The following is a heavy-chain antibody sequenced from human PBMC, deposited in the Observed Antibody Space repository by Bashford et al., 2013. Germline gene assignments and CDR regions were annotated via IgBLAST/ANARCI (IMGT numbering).Heavy chain of an antibody. CDR1: GYTFTTYT. V-gene: IGHV1-3*01. CDR3: ARGIRKQWLPYYWFDS. D-gene: IGHD6-19*01. CDR2: ITAGNGNT. Sequence: VASVKVSCKASGYTFTTYTMHWVRQAPGQRLEWMGWITAGNGNTKYSQKFQGRVTITRDTSASTAYMELSSLRSEDTAVYYCARGIRKQWLPYYWFDSWGQGTLVTVSS. J-gene: IGHJ5*01.